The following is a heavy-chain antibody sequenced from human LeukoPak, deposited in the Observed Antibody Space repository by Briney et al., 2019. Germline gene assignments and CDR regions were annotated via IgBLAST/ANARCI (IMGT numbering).Heavy chain of an antibody. V-gene: IGHV1-69*02. CDR2: IIPILGIA. D-gene: IGHD1-26*01. CDR1: GGTFSSYT. Sequence: ASVKVSCXASGGTFSSYTISWVRQAPGQGLEWMGRIIPILGIANYAQKFQGRVTITADKSTSTAYMELSSLRSEDTAVYYCASPSGGGVGATSDYWGQGTLVTVSS. J-gene: IGHJ4*02. CDR3: ASPSGGGVGATSDY.